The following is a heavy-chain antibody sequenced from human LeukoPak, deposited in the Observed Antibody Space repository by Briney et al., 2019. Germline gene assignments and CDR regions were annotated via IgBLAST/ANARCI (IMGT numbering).Heavy chain of an antibody. CDR2: IIPIFGTA. CDR1: GGTFSSYA. CDR3: ARVVGATSWFDP. J-gene: IGHJ5*02. V-gene: IGHV1-69*05. D-gene: IGHD1-26*01. Sequence: ASVTVSCKASGGTFSSYAISWVRQAPGQGLEWMGGIIPIFGTANYAQKFQGRVTITTDESTSTAYMELSSLRSEDTAVYYCARVVGATSWFDPWGQGTLVTVSS.